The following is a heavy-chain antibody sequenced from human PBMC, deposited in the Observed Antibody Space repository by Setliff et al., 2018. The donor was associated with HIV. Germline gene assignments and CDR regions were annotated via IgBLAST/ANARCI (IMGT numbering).Heavy chain of an antibody. V-gene: IGHV1-8*02. D-gene: IGHD3-22*01. CDR1: GYTFSSYD. Sequence: VKVSCKASGYTFSSYDINWVRLATGRGLEWMGWMNPNSGNTGYAQKFQGRVTMTRDTSISTAYMELNNLKFEDTAVYYCARARRDSYDRGRRSHYYIDVWGKGTTVTVSS. J-gene: IGHJ6*03. CDR2: MNPNSGNT. CDR3: ARARRDSYDRGRRSHYYIDV.